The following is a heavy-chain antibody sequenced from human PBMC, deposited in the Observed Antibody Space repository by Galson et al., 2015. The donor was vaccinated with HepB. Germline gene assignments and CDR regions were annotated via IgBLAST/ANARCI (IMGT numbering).Heavy chain of an antibody. J-gene: IGHJ4*02. CDR2: IIPIFGTA. V-gene: IGHV1-69*06. D-gene: IGHD2-21*01. Sequence: SVKVSCKASGGTFSSYAISWVRQAPGQGLEWMGGIIPIFGTANYAQKFQGRVTITADKSTSTAYMELSSLRSEDTAVYYCARSALTELVVIAILDYGGQGTLLTVSS. CDR3: ARSALTELVVIAILDY. CDR1: GGTFSSYA.